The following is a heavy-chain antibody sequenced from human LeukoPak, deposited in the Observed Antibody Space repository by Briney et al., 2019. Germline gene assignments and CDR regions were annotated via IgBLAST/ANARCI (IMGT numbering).Heavy chain of an antibody. CDR3: AKDLSLRIVGATTGFDY. V-gene: IGHV3-23*01. CDR2: ISGSGGST. CDR1: GFTFSSYA. Sequence: GGSLRLSCAASGFTFSSYAMSWVRQGPGKGLEWVSAISGSGGSTYYADSVKGRFTISRDNSKNTLYLQMNSLRAEDTAVYYCAKDLSLRIVGATTGFDYWGQGTLFTVSS. J-gene: IGHJ4*02. D-gene: IGHD1-26*01.